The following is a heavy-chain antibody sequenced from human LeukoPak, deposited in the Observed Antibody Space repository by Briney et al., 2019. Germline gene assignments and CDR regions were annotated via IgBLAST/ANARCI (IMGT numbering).Heavy chain of an antibody. V-gene: IGHV1-18*01. CDR2: ISAYNGNT. D-gene: IGHD3-22*01. J-gene: IGHJ4*02. Sequence: ASVKVSCKASGYTFTSYGMSWVRQAPGQGLEWMGWISAYNGNTNYAQKLQGRVTMTTDTSTSTAYMELKSLRSDDTAVYYCARVRETMIVVAELDYWGQGTLVTVSS. CDR1: GYTFTSYG. CDR3: ARVRETMIVVAELDY.